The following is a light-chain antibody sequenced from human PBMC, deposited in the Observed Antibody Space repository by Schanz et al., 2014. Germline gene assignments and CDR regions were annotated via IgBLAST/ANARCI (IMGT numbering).Light chain of an antibody. CDR1: SSDVGGYNY. J-gene: IGLJ1*01. V-gene: IGLV2-14*03. Sequence: QSALTQPASVSGSPGQSITLSCTGTSSDVGGYNYVSWYQHHPGKAPKLMIFDVSNRPSGVSNRFSGSKSGNTASLTISGLQADDEADYYCSSYTSSSTSFVFGTGTKLTVL. CDR2: DVS. CDR3: SSYTSSSTSFV.